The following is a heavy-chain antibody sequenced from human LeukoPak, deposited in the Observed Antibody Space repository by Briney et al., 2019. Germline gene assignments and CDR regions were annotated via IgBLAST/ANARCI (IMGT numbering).Heavy chain of an antibody. D-gene: IGHD2-2*01. Sequence: SETLSLTCAVYGGSFSGYYWSWIRQPPGKGLEWIGEINHRGSTNYNPSLKSRVTISVDTSKNQFSLKLSSVTAADTAVYYCASSIGSSNWFDPWGQGTLVTVSS. J-gene: IGHJ5*02. CDR2: INHRGST. CDR3: ASSIGSSNWFDP. V-gene: IGHV4-34*01. CDR1: GGSFSGYY.